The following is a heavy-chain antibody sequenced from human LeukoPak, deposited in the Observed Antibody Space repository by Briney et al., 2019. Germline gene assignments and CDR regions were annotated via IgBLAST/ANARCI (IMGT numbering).Heavy chain of an antibody. J-gene: IGHJ4*02. CDR1: GYSISSGYY. V-gene: IGHV4-38-2*02. D-gene: IGHD3-22*01. CDR3: AGGYDSSGYYHPDY. Sequence: SETLSLTCTVSGYSISSGYYWGWIRQPPGKGLEWIGSIYHSGSTYYNPSLRSRVTISVDTSKNQFSLKLSSVTAADTAVYYCAGGYDSSGYYHPDYWGQGTLVTVSS. CDR2: IYHSGST.